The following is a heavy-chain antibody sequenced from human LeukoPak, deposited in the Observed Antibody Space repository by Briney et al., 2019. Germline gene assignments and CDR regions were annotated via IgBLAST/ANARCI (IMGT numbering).Heavy chain of an antibody. J-gene: IGHJ4*02. V-gene: IGHV1-18*01. CDR3: ARGSFPSDDILTGPFDN. CDR1: GYTFTSYG. CDR2: ISSYNGNT. Sequence: ASVKVSCKASGYTFTSYGISWMRQAPGQGLEWMGWISSYNGNTNYAQKLQGRATMTTDTSTSTAYMELRSLRSDDTAVYYCARGSFPSDDILTGPFDNWGQGILVTVSS. D-gene: IGHD3-9*01.